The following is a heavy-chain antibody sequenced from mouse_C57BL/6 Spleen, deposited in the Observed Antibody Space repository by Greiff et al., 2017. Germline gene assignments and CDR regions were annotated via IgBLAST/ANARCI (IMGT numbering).Heavy chain of an antibody. CDR1: GYTFTDYY. D-gene: IGHD2-2*01. Sequence: EVQLQQSGPELVKPGASVKISCKASGYTFTDYYMNWVKQSHGKSLEWIGDINPNNGGTSYNQKFKGKATLTVAKSSSTAYMELRSLTSEDSAVYYCARSKYYGYDDYFDYWGQGTTLTVSS. CDR2: INPNNGGT. J-gene: IGHJ2*01. CDR3: ARSKYYGYDDYFDY. V-gene: IGHV1-26*01.